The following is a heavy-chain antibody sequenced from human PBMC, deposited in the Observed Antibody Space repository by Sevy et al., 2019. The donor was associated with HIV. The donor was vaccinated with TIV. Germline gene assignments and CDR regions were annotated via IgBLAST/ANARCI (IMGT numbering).Heavy chain of an antibody. J-gene: IGHJ4*02. CDR2: LIGGGSRT. Sequence: GGSLRLSCAASGFSFSNYAMSWVRQAPGKGLEWVSTLIGGGSRTYYADSVTGRFTISRDNSRNTLYLQMNSLRAEDTAVYYCARDDVFAFWGQGTLVTVSS. CDR3: ARDDVFAF. V-gene: IGHV3-23*01. CDR1: GFSFSNYA.